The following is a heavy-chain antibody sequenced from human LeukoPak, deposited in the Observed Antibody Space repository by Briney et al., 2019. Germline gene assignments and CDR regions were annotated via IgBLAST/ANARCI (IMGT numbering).Heavy chain of an antibody. CDR3: ARVSYDYVWGSFAS. CDR2: IYHSGST. V-gene: IGHV4-38-2*01. J-gene: IGHJ5*02. D-gene: IGHD3-16*01. Sequence: SETLSLTCAVSDYSISSGYYWGWIRQPPGKGLEWIGSIYHSGSTYYNPSLKSRVTISVDTSTNQFSPELSSVTAADTALYYCARVSYDYVWGSFASWGQGTLVTVSS. CDR1: DYSISSGYY.